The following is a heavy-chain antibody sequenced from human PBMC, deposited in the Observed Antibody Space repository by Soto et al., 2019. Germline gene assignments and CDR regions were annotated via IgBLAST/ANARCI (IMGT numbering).Heavy chain of an antibody. J-gene: IGHJ4*02. V-gene: IGHV1-69*01. D-gene: IGHD3-22*01. CDR3: ARGGSGYTWFNEF. CDR1: GGLFSSYP. Sequence: QEQLVQSGAEVKKPGSSVKVSCKASGGLFSSYPISWVRQVPGQGLEWMGVIIPVFQTAYYTQRFQGRVTITADESTNTAYRELSSLRSEDTAIYYCARGGSGYTWFNEFWGQGTLVTVSS. CDR2: IIPVFQTA.